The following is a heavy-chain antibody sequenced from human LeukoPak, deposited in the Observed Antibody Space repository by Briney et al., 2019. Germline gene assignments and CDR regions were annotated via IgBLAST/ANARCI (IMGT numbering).Heavy chain of an antibody. D-gene: IGHD6-19*01. V-gene: IGHV4-39*01. CDR1: GGSISSSSYY. CDR2: IYYSGST. CDR3: ANIRSRGAVAVLD. Sequence: SETLSLTCTVSGGSISSSSYYWGWIRQPQGKGLEWIGSIYYSGSTYYNPSLKSRVTISVDTSKNQFSLKLSSVTAADTAVYYCANIRSRGAVAVLDWGQGTLVTVSS. J-gene: IGHJ4*02.